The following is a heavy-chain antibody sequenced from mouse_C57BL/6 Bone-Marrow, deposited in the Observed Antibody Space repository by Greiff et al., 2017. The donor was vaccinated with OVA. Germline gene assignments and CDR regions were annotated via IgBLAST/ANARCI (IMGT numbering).Heavy chain of an antibody. V-gene: IGHV1-26*01. CDR2: INPNNGGT. CDR1: GYTFTDYY. D-gene: IGHD2-4*01. J-gene: IGHJ1*03. Sequence: EVQLQQSGPELVKPGASVKISCKASGYTFTDYYMNWVKQSHGKSLEWIGDINPNNGGTSYNQKFKGKATLTVDKSSSTAYMELRSLTSEDSAGDYCARGNYDLLYFDVWGTGTTVTVSS. CDR3: ARGNYDLLYFDV.